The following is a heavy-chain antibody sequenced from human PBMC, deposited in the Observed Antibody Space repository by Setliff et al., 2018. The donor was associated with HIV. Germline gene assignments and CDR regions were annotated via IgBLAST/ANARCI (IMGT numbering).Heavy chain of an antibody. Sequence: GGSLRLSCAASGFTFSDHYMDWVRQAPGKGLEWVGRTRNKVNSYTTEYAASVKGRFTISRDDSKNSLYLQMNSLKTADTAVYYCARGRLLWSGSYYYYYMDVWGKGTTVTVSS. CDR3: ARGRLLWSGSYYYYYMDV. J-gene: IGHJ6*03. CDR2: TRNKVNSYTT. D-gene: IGHD3-10*01. V-gene: IGHV3-72*01. CDR1: GFTFSDHY.